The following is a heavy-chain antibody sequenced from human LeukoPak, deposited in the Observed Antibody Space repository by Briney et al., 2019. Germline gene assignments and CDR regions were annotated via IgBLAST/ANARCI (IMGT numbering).Heavy chain of an antibody. CDR1: GDSVSSNNAA. CDR3: ARGFGLDV. V-gene: IGHV6-1*01. Sequence: SQTLSLTCDISGDSVSSNNAAWNWIRQSPSRGLEWLGRTYYRSTWYNDYAVSVKSRVSINPDTSKNQFSLQLNSVTPEDTAVYYCARGFGLDVWGQGTTVTVSS. J-gene: IGHJ6*02. CDR2: TYYRSTWYN.